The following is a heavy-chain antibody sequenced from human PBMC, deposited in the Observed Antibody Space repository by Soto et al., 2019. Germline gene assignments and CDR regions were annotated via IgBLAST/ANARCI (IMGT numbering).Heavy chain of an antibody. D-gene: IGHD3-22*01. CDR1: GFTFINTG. V-gene: IGHV3-23*01. Sequence: EVQVLKSGGGLVPPGGSLRLSCAGSGFTFINTGMSWVRQAPGQGLEWVSAITGNGDTTYYADSVKGRFTISRDNSKSKLYLQMNSLKPDGTAVYYCAKIDGYLDYWGQGTLVNVSS. CDR3: AKIDGYLDY. CDR2: ITGNGDTT. J-gene: IGHJ4*02.